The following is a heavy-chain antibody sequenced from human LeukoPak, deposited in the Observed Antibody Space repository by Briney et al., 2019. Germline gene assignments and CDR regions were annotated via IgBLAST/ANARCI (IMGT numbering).Heavy chain of an antibody. V-gene: IGHV1-2*02. D-gene: IGHD6-19*01. Sequence: GASVKVSCKASRYTFTGYYMHWVRQAPGQGLEWMGWINPNSGGTNYAQKFQGRVTMTRDTSISTAYMELSRLRSDDTAVYYCTSWPSSGWYTGAGAFDIWGQGTMVTVSS. J-gene: IGHJ3*02. CDR2: INPNSGGT. CDR3: TSWPSSGWYTGAGAFDI. CDR1: RYTFTGYY.